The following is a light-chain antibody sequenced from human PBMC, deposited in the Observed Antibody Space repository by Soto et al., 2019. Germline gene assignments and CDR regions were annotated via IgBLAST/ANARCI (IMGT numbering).Light chain of an antibody. V-gene: IGLV1-51*01. Sequence: SVLTQPPSVSAAPGQKVTISCSGTSSNTGNNYVSWYQQLPGTAPKLLIYDNNKRPSGIPDRFSGSKSGTSATLGITGLQTGDNADYYCGSWDSSLSSVVFGGGTKLTVL. CDR2: DNN. CDR3: GSWDSSLSSVV. CDR1: SSNTGNNY. J-gene: IGLJ2*01.